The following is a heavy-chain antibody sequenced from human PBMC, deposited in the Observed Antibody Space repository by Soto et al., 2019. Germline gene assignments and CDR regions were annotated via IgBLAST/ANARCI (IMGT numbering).Heavy chain of an antibody. CDR2: ISAYNGNT. CDR1: GYTFTSYG. J-gene: IGHJ5*02. CDR3: ASSPRGSGSYGWFDP. Sequence: QVQLVQSGAEVKKPEASVKVSCKASGYTFTSYGISWVRQAPGQGHEWMGWISAYNGNTNYAQKLQGRVTMTTDTSTSTGYMELRRLRSDDTAVYYCASSPRGSGSYGWFDPWGQGTLVTVSS. D-gene: IGHD3-10*01. V-gene: IGHV1-18*01.